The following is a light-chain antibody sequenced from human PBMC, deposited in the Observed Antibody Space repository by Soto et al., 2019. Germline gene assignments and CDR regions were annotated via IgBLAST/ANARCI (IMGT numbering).Light chain of an antibody. CDR3: HQYDNAPQT. J-gene: IGKJ2*01. Sequence: EIVLMQSPGTLSLSPGERATLSCRASQALRRTYIAWYQQKVGQAPRVLIYAASNRATGIPDRFSGSGSGTDFTLTISRLEPEDFAVYYCHQYDNAPQTVGQGTKVDIK. V-gene: IGKV3-20*01. CDR1: QALRRTY. CDR2: AAS.